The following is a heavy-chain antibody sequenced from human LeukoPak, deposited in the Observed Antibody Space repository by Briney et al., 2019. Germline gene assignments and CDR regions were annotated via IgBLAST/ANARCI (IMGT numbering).Heavy chain of an antibody. Sequence: SETLSLTCTVSGGSISSYYWSWIRQPAGKGLEWIGRIYTSGSTNYNPSLKSRVTMSVDTSKNQFSLKLSSVTAADTAAYYCAREYSSSWSNWFDPWGQGTLVTVSS. CDR1: GGSISSYY. J-gene: IGHJ5*02. CDR2: IYTSGST. CDR3: AREYSSSWSNWFDP. D-gene: IGHD6-13*01. V-gene: IGHV4-4*07.